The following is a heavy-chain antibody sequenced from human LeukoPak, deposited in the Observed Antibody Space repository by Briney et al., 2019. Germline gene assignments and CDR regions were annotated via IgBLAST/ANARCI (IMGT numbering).Heavy chain of an antibody. V-gene: IGHV1-69*01. CDR3: ARDGPRYYDILTGYSAYYFDY. CDR1: GGTFSSYA. Sequence: SVEVSCKASGGTFSSYAISWVRQAPGQVLEWMGGIIPIFGTANYAQKFQGRVTITADESTSTAYMELSSLRSEDTAVYYCARDGPRYYDILTGYSAYYFDYWGQGTLVTVSS. D-gene: IGHD3-9*01. J-gene: IGHJ4*02. CDR2: IIPIFGTA.